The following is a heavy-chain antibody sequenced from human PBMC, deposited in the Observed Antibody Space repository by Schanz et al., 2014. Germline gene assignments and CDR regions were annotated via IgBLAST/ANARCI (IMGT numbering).Heavy chain of an antibody. CDR3: VRDTDYHFDY. J-gene: IGHJ4*02. CDR1: GFTFSGYG. D-gene: IGHD4-17*01. Sequence: EVQLVESGGGVVQPGGSLRLSCAASGFTFSGYGMHWVRQAPGKGLVWVSRTSHDGSFTTFADSVKGRFTISRDNAKNALYLQMNSLRAEDTAVYYCVRDTDYHFDYWGQGTLVTVSS. V-gene: IGHV3-74*01. CDR2: TSHDGSFT.